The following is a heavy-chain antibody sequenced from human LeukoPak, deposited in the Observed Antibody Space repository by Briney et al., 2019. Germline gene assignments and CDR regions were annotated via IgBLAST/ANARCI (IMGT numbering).Heavy chain of an antibody. D-gene: IGHD3-22*01. J-gene: IGHJ4*02. CDR2: ISSSSSYI. Sequence: PGGSLRLSCAASGFTFNNYEMNWVRQAPGKGLEWVSSISSSSSYIYYADSVKGRFTISRDNAKNSLYLQMNSLRAEDTAVYYCARDLRKYYYDSSGYYLDYWGQGTLVTVSS. V-gene: IGHV3-21*01. CDR1: GFTFNNYE. CDR3: ARDLRKYYYDSSGYYLDY.